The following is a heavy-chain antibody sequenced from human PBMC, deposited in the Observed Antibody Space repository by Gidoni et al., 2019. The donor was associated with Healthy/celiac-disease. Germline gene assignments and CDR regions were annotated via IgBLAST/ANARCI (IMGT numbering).Heavy chain of an antibody. D-gene: IGHD3-22*01. CDR2: IYYSGST. CDR1: GGSISSYY. J-gene: IGHJ3*02. CDR3: ARVYYYYDSSGYYYPGAFDI. V-gene: IGHV4-59*01. Sequence: QVQLQESGPGLVKPSETLSLTCTVSGGSISSYYWSWIRQPPGKGLEWIGYIYYSGSTNYNPSLKSRVTISVDTSKNQFSLKLSSVTAADTAVYYCARVYYYYDSSGYYYPGAFDIWGQGTMVTVSS.